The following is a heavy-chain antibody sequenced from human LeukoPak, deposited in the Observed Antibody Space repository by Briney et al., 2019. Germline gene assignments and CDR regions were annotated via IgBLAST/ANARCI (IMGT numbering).Heavy chain of an antibody. J-gene: IGHJ4*02. CDR1: GFTFSSYW. Sequence: GGSLRLSCAASGFTFSSYWMSWVRQAPGKGLEWVANIKRDGSDKYYVGSVEGRFTISRDNAQNSLYLQMSSQRAEDTAMYYCVRALYNTGWYPDYFDSWGQGTLVTVSS. D-gene: IGHD6-19*01. CDR2: IKRDGSDK. V-gene: IGHV3-7*01. CDR3: VRALYNTGWYPDYFDS.